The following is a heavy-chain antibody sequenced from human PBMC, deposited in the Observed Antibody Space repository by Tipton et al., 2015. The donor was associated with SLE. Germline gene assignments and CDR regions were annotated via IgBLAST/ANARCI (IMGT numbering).Heavy chain of an antibody. V-gene: IGHV4-38-2*02. D-gene: IGHD2-2*01. CDR1: GYSISSGYY. CDR3: AGRYCSSTSCQRIFDI. CDR2: IYHSGST. Sequence: TLSLTCTVSGYSISSGYYWGWIRQPPGKGLEWIGSIYHSGSTYYNPSLKSRVTISVDTSKNQFSLKLSSVTAADTAVYYCAGRYCSSTSCQRIFDIWGQGTMVTVSS. J-gene: IGHJ3*02.